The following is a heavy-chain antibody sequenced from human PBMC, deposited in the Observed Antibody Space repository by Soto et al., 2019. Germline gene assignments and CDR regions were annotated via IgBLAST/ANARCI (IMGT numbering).Heavy chain of an antibody. V-gene: IGHV4-30-4*01. D-gene: IGHD1-26*01. Sequence: SETLSLTCTVSCDSISSGDYYWSWIRQPPGKGLEWIGYLYYSGSTYYNPSLKSRITMSVDTSKTHFSLNLRSVTAADTAVYYCARATTALHGFDIWGQGTMVTVSS. CDR2: LYYSGST. J-gene: IGHJ3*02. CDR3: ARATTALHGFDI. CDR1: CDSISSGDYY.